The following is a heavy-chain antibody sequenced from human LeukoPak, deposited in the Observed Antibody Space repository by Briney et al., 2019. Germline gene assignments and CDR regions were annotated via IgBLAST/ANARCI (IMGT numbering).Heavy chain of an antibody. CDR1: GFTFSNYG. V-gene: IGHV3-30*02. D-gene: IGHD6-13*01. Sequence: GGSLRLSCAASGFTFSNYGIYWVRQAPGKGLEWVAFIRYDGSNKYYADSVKGRFTISRDNSKNTLYLQMNSLRAEDTAVYYCARAAPYFDYWGQGTLVTVSS. J-gene: IGHJ4*02. CDR3: ARAAPYFDY. CDR2: IRYDGSNK.